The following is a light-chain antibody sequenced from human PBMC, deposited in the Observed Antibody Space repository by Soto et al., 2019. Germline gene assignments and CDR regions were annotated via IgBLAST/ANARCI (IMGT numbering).Light chain of an antibody. J-gene: IGKJ4*01. Sequence: EIVLTQSPATLSLSPGERATLSCRASQSVSSYLAWYQQKPGQAPRLLIYDAYNRATGIPARFSGSGSGTDFTLTISSLEPEDVAVYYCQQRSNWPGTFGGGTKVEIK. CDR3: QQRSNWPGT. CDR2: DAY. CDR1: QSVSSY. V-gene: IGKV3-11*01.